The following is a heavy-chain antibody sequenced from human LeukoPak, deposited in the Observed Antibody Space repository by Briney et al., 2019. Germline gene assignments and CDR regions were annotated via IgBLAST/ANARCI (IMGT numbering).Heavy chain of an antibody. J-gene: IGHJ4*02. CDR3: ARHGHHGDHDY. V-gene: IGHV4-59*05. D-gene: IGHD2-21*02. CDR1: GGSISSYY. Sequence: SETLSLTCTVSGGSISSYYWSWIRQPPGKGLEWIGSIYYSGSTYYNPSLKSRVTISVDTSKNQFSLKLTSVTAADTAVYYCARHGHHGDHDYWGQGTLVTVSS. CDR2: IYYSGST.